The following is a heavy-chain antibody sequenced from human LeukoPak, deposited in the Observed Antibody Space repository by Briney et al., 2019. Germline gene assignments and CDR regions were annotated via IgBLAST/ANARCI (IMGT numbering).Heavy chain of an antibody. V-gene: IGHV4-38-2*01. J-gene: IGHJ3*02. CDR2: IYQSGGT. CDR1: GYSISSGYY. Sequence: SETLSLSCDVSGYSISSGYYWAWIRQPPGKGLEWIGNIYQSGGTSYSTSLKSRVTISMDTSKNQFSLKLSSVTAADTAIYYCASLVGHCSGGSCYSGAFDIWGQGTKVTVSS. CDR3: ASLVGHCSGGSCYSGAFDI. D-gene: IGHD2-15*01.